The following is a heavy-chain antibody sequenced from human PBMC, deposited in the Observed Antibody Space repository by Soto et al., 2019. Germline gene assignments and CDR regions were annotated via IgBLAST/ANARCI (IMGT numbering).Heavy chain of an antibody. D-gene: IGHD3-9*01. V-gene: IGHV4-30-4*01. CDR1: GGSISSGDYY. CDR2: IYYSGST. CDR3: ARDHYVYDILSGYGYYYGMDV. J-gene: IGHJ6*02. Sequence: PSETLSLTCTVSGGSISSGDYYWSWIRQPPGKGLEWIGYIYYSGSTYYNPSLKSRVTISVDTSKNQFSLKLSSVTAADTAVYYCARDHYVYDILSGYGYYYGMDVWGQGTKVTVS.